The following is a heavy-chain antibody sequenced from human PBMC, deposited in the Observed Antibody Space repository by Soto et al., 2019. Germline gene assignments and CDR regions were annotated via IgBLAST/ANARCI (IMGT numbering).Heavy chain of an antibody. CDR3: AKDPDIVVVPAALDAFDI. D-gene: IGHD2-2*01. CDR2: ISGSGGST. Sequence: GGSLRLSCAASVFTFSSYAMSWVRQAPGKGLEWVSAISGSGGSTYYADSVKGRFTISRDNSKNTLYLQMNSLRAEDTAVYYCAKDPDIVVVPAALDAFDIWGQGTMVTVSS. V-gene: IGHV3-23*01. J-gene: IGHJ3*02. CDR1: VFTFSSYA.